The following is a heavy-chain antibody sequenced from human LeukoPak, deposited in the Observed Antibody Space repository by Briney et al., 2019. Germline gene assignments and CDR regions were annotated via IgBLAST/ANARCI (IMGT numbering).Heavy chain of an antibody. V-gene: IGHV3-21*01. CDR1: GFTFSSYS. CDR3: AKAVTLVRTDAFDI. J-gene: IGHJ3*02. D-gene: IGHD3-10*01. CDR2: ISSGSSYI. Sequence: TGGSLRLSCAASGFTFSSYSVNWVRQAPGKGLEWVSSISSGSSYIYYADSVKGRFTISRDNSKNTLYLQMNSLRAEDTAVYYCAKAVTLVRTDAFDIWGQGTMVTVSS.